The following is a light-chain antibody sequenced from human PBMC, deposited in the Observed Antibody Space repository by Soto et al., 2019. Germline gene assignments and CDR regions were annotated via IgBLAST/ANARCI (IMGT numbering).Light chain of an antibody. CDR2: EVT. CDR3: SAYAGNNNPVI. CDR1: SSDVGGHNF. Sequence: QSALTQPPSASGSPGQSVTISCTGTSSDVGGHNFVSWYQQYPGKAPKFLIYEVTKRPSGVPDRFSGSKSGITASLTVSGLQADDEAYYYCSAYAGNNNPVIFGGGTKLTVL. V-gene: IGLV2-8*01. J-gene: IGLJ2*01.